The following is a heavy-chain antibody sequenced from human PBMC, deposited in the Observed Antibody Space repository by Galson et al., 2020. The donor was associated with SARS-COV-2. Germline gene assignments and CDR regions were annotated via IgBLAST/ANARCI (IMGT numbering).Heavy chain of an antibody. CDR2: ISSSSSYI. CDR1: GFTFSSYS. D-gene: IGHD6-19*01. J-gene: IGHJ4*02. V-gene: IGHV3-21*01. CDR3: ARDYGSGWLLGDY. Sequence: DPGGSLRLSCAASGFTFSSYSMNWVRQAPGKGLEWVSSISSSSSYIYYADSVKGRFTISRDNAKNSLYLQMNSLRAEDTAVYYCARDYGSGWLLGDYWGQGTLVTVSS.